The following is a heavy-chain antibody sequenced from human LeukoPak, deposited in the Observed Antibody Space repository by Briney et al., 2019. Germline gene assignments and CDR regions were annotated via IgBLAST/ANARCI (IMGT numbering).Heavy chain of an antibody. V-gene: IGHV1-46*01. CDR2: INPSGGST. Sequence: ASVKVSCKASGYTFTSYYMHWVRQAPGQGLEWMGIINPSGGSTSYAQKFQGRVTMTRDMSTSTVYMELSSLRSEDTAVYYCARVSLAAAGRGWFDPWGQGTLVTVSS. CDR1: GYTFTSYY. J-gene: IGHJ5*02. D-gene: IGHD6-13*01. CDR3: ARVSLAAAGRGWFDP.